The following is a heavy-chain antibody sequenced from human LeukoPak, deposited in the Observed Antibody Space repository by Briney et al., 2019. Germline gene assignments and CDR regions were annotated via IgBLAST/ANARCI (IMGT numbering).Heavy chain of an antibody. D-gene: IGHD3-22*01. CDR1: GFTFSSYE. Sequence: GGSLRLSCAASGFTFSSYEMNWVRQAPGKGLEWVSYISSSGNAIYYADSVKGRFTTSRDNAKKSVYLEMNSLRAEDTAVYYCARDYYDSSGLDYWGQGTLVTVSS. CDR2: ISSSGNAI. CDR3: ARDYYDSSGLDY. V-gene: IGHV3-48*03. J-gene: IGHJ4*02.